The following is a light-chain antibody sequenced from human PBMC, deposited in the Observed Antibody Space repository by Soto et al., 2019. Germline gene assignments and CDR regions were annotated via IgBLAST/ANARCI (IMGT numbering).Light chain of an antibody. CDR1: SSDVGSYNL. Sequence: SALTQPASVSGSPGQSITISCTGTSSDVGSYNLVSWYQQHPGKAPKLMIYAVSNRPSGVSNRFSGSKSGNTASLTISGLQAEDEADYYCSSYTSSSTLLFGGGTKLTVL. V-gene: IGLV2-14*02. CDR2: AVS. CDR3: SSYTSSSTLL. J-gene: IGLJ2*01.